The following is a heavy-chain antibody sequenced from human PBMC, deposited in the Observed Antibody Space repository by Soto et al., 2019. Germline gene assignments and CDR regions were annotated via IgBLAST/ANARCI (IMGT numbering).Heavy chain of an antibody. CDR2: IGATGINS. CDR3: AKRAVVGAARYFDY. CDR1: GFTFSGYA. J-gene: IGHJ4*02. D-gene: IGHD2-15*01. V-gene: IGHV3-23*01. Sequence: GGSLSLSCAASGFTFSGYAMSWVRPAPGKGLEWVSTIGATGINSYYPDSVKGRFTISRDNSKNTVHLQMNSLRAEDTAVYYCAKRAVVGAARYFDYWGLGTLVTVSS.